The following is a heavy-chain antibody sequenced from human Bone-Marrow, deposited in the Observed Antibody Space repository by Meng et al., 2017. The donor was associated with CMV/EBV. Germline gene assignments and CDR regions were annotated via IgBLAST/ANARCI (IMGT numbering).Heavy chain of an antibody. J-gene: IGHJ5*02. CDR1: GFTFSNAW. CDR2: ISSSGGTI. V-gene: IGHV3-48*04. CDR3: ARHPDP. Sequence: GESLKISCAASGFTFSNAWMNWVRQAPGKGLEWVSFISSSGGTIYYADSVKGRFTISRDNAKNSLYLQMNSLRAEDTAVYYCARHPDPWGQGTLVTVSS.